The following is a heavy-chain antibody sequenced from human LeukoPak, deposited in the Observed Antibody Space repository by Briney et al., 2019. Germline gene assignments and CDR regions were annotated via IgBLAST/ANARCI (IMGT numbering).Heavy chain of an antibody. V-gene: IGHV4-39*01. Sequence: SETLSLTCTVSGGSISSSSYYWGWIRQPPGKGLEWIGSIYYSGSTYYNPSLKSRVTISVDTSKNQFSLKVSSVTAADTAVYYCARLSTSSWYEGRYFDYWGQGTLVTVSS. CDR1: GGSISSSSYY. J-gene: IGHJ4*02. CDR2: IYYSGST. CDR3: ARLSTSSWYEGRYFDY. D-gene: IGHD6-13*01.